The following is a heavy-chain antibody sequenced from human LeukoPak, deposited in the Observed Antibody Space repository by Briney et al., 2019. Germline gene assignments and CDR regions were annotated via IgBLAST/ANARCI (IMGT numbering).Heavy chain of an antibody. J-gene: IGHJ1*01. CDR1: GITFSTLA. CDR2: ISKSGGPT. Sequence: GGSLRLSCAVSGITFSTLAVSWVRQAPGKGLEWVSTISKSGGPTHYEDSGKGRFTLARDNSQDRLYLQMDSRSAEDTAVYYCASVVGGHWGQGTLVTVSS. V-gene: IGHV3-23*01. D-gene: IGHD2-21*01. CDR3: ASVVGGH.